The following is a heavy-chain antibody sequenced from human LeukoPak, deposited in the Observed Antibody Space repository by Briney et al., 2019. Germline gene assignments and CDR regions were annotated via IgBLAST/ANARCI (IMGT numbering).Heavy chain of an antibody. CDR3: ARQTPQPSYDSSGYCLDY. CDR2: IYYSGST. Sequence: SETLSLTCTVSGGSISSYYWSWIRQPPGKGLEWIGYIYYSGSTNYNPSLKSRVTISVDTSKNQFSLKLSSVTAADTAVYYCARQTPQPSYDSSGYCLDYWGQGTLVTVSS. J-gene: IGHJ4*02. V-gene: IGHV4-59*08. D-gene: IGHD3-22*01. CDR1: GGSISSYY.